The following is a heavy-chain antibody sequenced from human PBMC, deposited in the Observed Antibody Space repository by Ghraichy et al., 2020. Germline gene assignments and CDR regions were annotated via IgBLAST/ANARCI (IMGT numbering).Heavy chain of an antibody. D-gene: IGHD5-24*01. CDR1: GFSLSNARMG. J-gene: IGHJ4*02. CDR3: ARIGGGWDGYNFAY. V-gene: IGHV2-26*01. Sequence: SGPTLVKPTDTLTLTCTDFGFSLSNARMGVSWIRQTPGKTLEWIAHIFSNDKKSYSTSLKSRLTISKDTSKSQVVLTMTNMDTVDTATYYCARIGGGWDGYNFAYWGQGTLVTVPS. CDR2: IFSNDKK.